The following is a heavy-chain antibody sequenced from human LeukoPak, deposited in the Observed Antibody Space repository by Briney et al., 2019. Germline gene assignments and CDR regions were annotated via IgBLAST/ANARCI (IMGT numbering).Heavy chain of an antibody. CDR3: VRAAYEILTGYYRA. J-gene: IGHJ5*02. CDR2: ISAYNGNT. CDR1: GYSFTSYG. Sequence: GASVKVSCKASGYSFTSYGISWVRQAPGHGLEWMGWISAYNGNTEYAQKLQGRVTLTTDTSTSTAYMELRSLRSGDTAVYYCVRAAYEILTGYYRAWGQGTLVTVSS. V-gene: IGHV1-18*01. D-gene: IGHD3-9*01.